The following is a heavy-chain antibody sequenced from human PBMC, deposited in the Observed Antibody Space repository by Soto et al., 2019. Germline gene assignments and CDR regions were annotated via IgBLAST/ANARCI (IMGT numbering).Heavy chain of an antibody. J-gene: IGHJ4*02. CDR2: INPNSGGT. Sequence: GASVKVSCKASGYTFTGYYMHWVRQAPGQGLEWMGWINPNSGGTNYAQKFQGRVTMTRDTSISTAYMELSRLRSDDTAVYYCARGSVLLWFGESPLGPYYFDFWGRGTLVTVSS. D-gene: IGHD3-10*01. CDR3: ARGSVLLWFGESPLGPYYFDF. V-gene: IGHV1-2*02. CDR1: GYTFTGYY.